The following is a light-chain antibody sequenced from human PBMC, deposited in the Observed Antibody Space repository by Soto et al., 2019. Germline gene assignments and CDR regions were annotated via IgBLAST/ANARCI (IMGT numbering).Light chain of an antibody. CDR3: MQGTHWPPWT. CDR2: KVS. Sequence: DVVMTQSPLSLPVTLGQPASISCRSSQSLVYSDGNTYLNWFQQRPGQSPRRLIYKVSNRYSGVPDRFGGSGSGTDFTLKISRVEAEDVGVYYCMQGTHWPPWTFGQGTKVEIK. J-gene: IGKJ1*01. CDR1: QSLVYSDGNTY. V-gene: IGKV2-30*01.